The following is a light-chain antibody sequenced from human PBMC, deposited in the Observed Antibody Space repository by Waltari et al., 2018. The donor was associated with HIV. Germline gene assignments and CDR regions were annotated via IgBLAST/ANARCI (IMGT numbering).Light chain of an antibody. CDR3: QQYNNWPWT. Sequence: MMQSPATLSVSPGERVTLSCRASQSLSGNLAWYQQKPGQAPRLLIHGASTRATGFPDRFTGSGSGAEFTLTISSLQSEDFAVYYCQQYNNWPWTFGQGTKVEIK. CDR1: QSLSGN. CDR2: GAS. J-gene: IGKJ1*01. V-gene: IGKV3-15*01.